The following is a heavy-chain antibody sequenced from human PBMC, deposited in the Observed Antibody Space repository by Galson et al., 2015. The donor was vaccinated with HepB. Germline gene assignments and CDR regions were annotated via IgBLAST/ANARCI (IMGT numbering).Heavy chain of an antibody. Sequence: SLRLSCAASGFLFRNYSMNWVRQAPGKGLEWVSSINTRSSCIYYADSVKGRFTISRDNAKNSLSLQMSSLRVEDTAIYYCARGFSPTMTHDAFDIWGQGTIVTVS. CDR2: INTRSSCI. V-gene: IGHV3-21*01. CDR3: ARGFSPTMTHDAFDI. J-gene: IGHJ3*02. D-gene: IGHD4-17*01. CDR1: GFLFRNYS.